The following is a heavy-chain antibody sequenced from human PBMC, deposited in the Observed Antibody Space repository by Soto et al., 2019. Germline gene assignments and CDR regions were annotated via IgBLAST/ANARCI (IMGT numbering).Heavy chain of an antibody. J-gene: IGHJ6*02. CDR1: GLTVSSNY. V-gene: IGHV3-66*01. Sequence: EVQLVESGGGLVQPGGSLRLSCAASGLTVSSNYMSWVRQAPGKGLEWVSVMYSGGSTYYADSLKGRFIISRDNYKNTLYLQMDSLRVEDTAVYYCARYSSLHQPLFYGMDVGGQGTTVTVSS. CDR3: ARYSSLHQPLFYGMDV. CDR2: MYSGGST. D-gene: IGHD2-2*01.